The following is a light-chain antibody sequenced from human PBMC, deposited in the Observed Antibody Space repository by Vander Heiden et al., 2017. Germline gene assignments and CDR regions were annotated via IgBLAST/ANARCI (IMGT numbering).Light chain of an antibody. J-gene: IGKJ4*02. Sequence: EILLIQAPDFQSVTPKEKISITCRASRSIGSNLHWYQQKPDQSPQLLIKYASQSFSGVPSGFSGSGSGTDFTLIISSLEAEDAATYYCHQSSSVPLTFGGGTKVEIK. V-gene: IGKV6-21*01. CDR2: YAS. CDR3: HQSSSVPLT. CDR1: RSIGSN.